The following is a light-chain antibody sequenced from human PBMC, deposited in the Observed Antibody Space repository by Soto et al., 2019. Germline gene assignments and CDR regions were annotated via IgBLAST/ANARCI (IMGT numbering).Light chain of an antibody. CDR2: RAS. CDR3: QQYESSPLT. V-gene: IGKV3-20*01. CDR1: QSVGSSF. J-gene: IGKJ4*01. Sequence: EIVLTQSPDTLSLSPGERATLSCRASQSVGSSFLAWYHQKPGQAPRLLIYRASSGATGIPDRFTGSGSGTDFTLTISRLEPEDFAVYYCQQYESSPLTFGGGTKVEIK.